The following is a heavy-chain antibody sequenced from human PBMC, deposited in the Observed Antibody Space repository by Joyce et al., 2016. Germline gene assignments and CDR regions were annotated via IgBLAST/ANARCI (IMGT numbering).Heavy chain of an antibody. CDR3: ARGLGTPDGMDV. CDR2: ISYSGST. V-gene: IGHV4-59*11. J-gene: IGHJ6*02. D-gene: IGHD7-27*01. CDR1: GGSISIHY. Sequence: QVQLQESGPGLVKPSETLSLTCTVSGGSISIHYWRWIRQPPGKRLEWMGYISYSGSTNYNPSLKSRGTISVDTSKNQFSLKLRSVSAADTAVYYCARGLGTPDGMDVWGQGTTVTVSS.